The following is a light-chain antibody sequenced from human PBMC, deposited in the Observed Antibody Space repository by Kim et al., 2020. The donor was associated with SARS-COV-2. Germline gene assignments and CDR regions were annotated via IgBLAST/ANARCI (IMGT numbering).Light chain of an antibody. V-gene: IGKV1-6*01. J-gene: IGKJ1*01. CDR3: LQDYNYPRT. Sequence: AIQMTQSPSSLSAFVGDRVTITCRASQGIRNDLGWYQQKPGKAPKLLIFAASTLESGVPSRFSGSGSGTDFTLTISSLQPEDFATYYCLQDYNYPRTFGQGTKVDIK. CDR2: AAS. CDR1: QGIRND.